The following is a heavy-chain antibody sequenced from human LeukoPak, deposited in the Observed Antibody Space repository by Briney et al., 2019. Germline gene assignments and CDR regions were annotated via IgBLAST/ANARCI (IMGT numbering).Heavy chain of an antibody. CDR3: ATSPWIQLTPQFDP. J-gene: IGHJ5*02. V-gene: IGHV1-2*02. Sequence: GASVKVSCKASGYTFISYGISWVRQAPGQGLEWMGWINPNSGGTNYAQKFQGRVTMTRDTSISTAYMELSRLRSDDTAVYYCATSPWIQLTPQFDPWGQGTLVTVSS. D-gene: IGHD5-18*01. CDR1: GYTFISYG. CDR2: INPNSGGT.